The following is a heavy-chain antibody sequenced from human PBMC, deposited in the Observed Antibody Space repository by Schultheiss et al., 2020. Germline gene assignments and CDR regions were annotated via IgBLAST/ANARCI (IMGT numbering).Heavy chain of an antibody. D-gene: IGHD5-24*01. CDR2: ISGTGGST. CDR3: ASTVEMATSLCV. V-gene: IGHV3-23*01. Sequence: GGSLRLSCAASGFTFSSYAMSWVRQAPGKGLEWVSVISGTGGSTYYADSVKGRFTISRDNSKNTLYLQMNSLRAEDTAVYYCASTVEMATSLCVWGQGTLVTVSS. J-gene: IGHJ4*02. CDR1: GFTFSSYA.